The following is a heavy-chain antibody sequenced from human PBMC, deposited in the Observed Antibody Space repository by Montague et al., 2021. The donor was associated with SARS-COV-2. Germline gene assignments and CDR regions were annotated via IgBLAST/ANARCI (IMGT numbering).Heavy chain of an antibody. CDR2: IYYSGCT. V-gene: IGHV4-39*07. CDR3: ARDTRITMIVVVQGYGMDV. Sequence: SDSLSLTRTVSGRSISSSSYYWGWIRQPPEKGLEWIGSIYYSGCTYYNPSLKSRVTISVDTSKNQFSLKLSSMTAADTAVYYCARDTRITMIVVVQGYGMDVWGQGTTVTVSS. J-gene: IGHJ6*02. D-gene: IGHD3-22*01. CDR1: GRSISSSSYY.